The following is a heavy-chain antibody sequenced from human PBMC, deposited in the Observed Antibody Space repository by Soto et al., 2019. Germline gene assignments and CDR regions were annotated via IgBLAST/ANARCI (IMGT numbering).Heavy chain of an antibody. CDR2: IFYSEST. J-gene: IGHJ4*02. Sequence: SETLSLTCTVSGGSISSGGYYWSWIRQHPGKGLAWIGYIFYSESTYYNPSLKSRVTISVDTSKNQFSLKLSSVTAADTAVYYCARGGRNEDTLLFFDYWGQGALVTVSS. D-gene: IGHD2-2*01. V-gene: IGHV4-31*03. CDR1: GGSISSGGYY. CDR3: ARGGRNEDTLLFFDY.